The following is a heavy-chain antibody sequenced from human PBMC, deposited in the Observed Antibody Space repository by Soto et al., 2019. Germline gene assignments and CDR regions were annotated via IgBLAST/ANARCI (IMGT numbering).Heavy chain of an antibody. CDR2: ISYGGTTI. D-gene: IGHD2-21*01. J-gene: IGHJ4*02. CDR3: ARELSNSYFDY. Sequence: GGSLRLSCAASGFTFSNYEMNWVRQAPGKGLEWVSYISYGGTTIYYADSVRGRFTISRDKAKNSLYLQMNSLRAEDTALYYCARELSNSYFDYWGQGTPVTVSS. V-gene: IGHV3-48*03. CDR1: GFTFSNYE.